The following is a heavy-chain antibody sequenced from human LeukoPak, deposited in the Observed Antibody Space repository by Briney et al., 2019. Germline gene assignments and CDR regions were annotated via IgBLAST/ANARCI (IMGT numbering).Heavy chain of an antibody. D-gene: IGHD3-22*01. CDR3: ARAYYDSSGYYGGVDY. Sequence: GGSLRLSCAAPGFTFSDYYMSWIRQAPGKGLEWVSYISSSGSTIYYADSVKGRFTISRDNAKNSLYLQMNSLRAEDTAVYYCARAYYDSSGYYGGVDYWGQGTLVTVSS. V-gene: IGHV3-11*01. J-gene: IGHJ4*02. CDR2: ISSSGSTI. CDR1: GFTFSDYY.